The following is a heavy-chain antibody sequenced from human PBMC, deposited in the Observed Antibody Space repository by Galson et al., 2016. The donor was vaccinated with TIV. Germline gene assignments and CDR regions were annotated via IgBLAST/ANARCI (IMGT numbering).Heavy chain of an antibody. D-gene: IGHD2/OR15-2a*01. V-gene: IGHV1-24*01. CDR1: GYTLSEIA. J-gene: IGHJ4*02. CDR2: FDPEAGRT. Sequence: SVKVSCKVSGYTLSEIAMHWVRQAPGKGLEWMGGFDPEAGRTIYAQKFHGRVTVNDGTATDTAYLVVNNLRSHGTAVYYCATVACFPGLSLDSWGQVPLVTVSS. CDR3: ATVACFPGLSLDS.